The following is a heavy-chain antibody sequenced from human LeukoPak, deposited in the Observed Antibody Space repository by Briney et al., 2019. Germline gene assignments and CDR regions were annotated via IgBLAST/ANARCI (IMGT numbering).Heavy chain of an antibody. CDR2: IWYDGSNK. Sequence: PGGSLRLSCAASGFTFNSYGMHWVRQAPGKGLEWVAVIWYDGSNKYYADSVKGRFTISRDNSKNTLYLQMNSLRAEDTAVYYCARDYASYGMDVWGQGTTVTVSS. V-gene: IGHV3-33*01. D-gene: IGHD4-17*01. CDR1: GFTFNSYG. CDR3: ARDYASYGMDV. J-gene: IGHJ6*02.